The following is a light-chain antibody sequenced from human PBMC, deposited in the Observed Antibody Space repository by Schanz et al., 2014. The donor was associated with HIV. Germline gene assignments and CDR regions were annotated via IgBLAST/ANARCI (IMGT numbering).Light chain of an antibody. J-gene: IGLJ2*01. CDR2: DVN. Sequence: QSALTQPASVAGSPGQPITISCTGTSSDVGGYNYVSWYQQHPGEAPKLLIYDVNNRPSGVSNRFSGSKSGNTASLTISGLQAEDEADYYCSSHAGRNSFVVFGGGTKLTVL. CDR1: SSDVGGYNY. V-gene: IGLV2-14*03. CDR3: SSHAGRNSFVV.